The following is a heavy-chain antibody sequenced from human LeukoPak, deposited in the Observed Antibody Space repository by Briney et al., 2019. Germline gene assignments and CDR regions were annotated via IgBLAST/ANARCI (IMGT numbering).Heavy chain of an antibody. V-gene: IGHV3-21*01. CDR2: ISSSSSYI. CDR1: GFTFSSYE. D-gene: IGHD3-22*01. Sequence: PGGSLRLSCAASGFTFSSYEMNWVRQAPGKGLEWVSSISSSSSYIYYADSVKGRFTISRDNAKNSLYLQMNSLRAEDTAVYYCARDRSGYYYDSSGYHGHFQHWGQGTLVTVSS. J-gene: IGHJ1*01. CDR3: ARDRSGYYYDSSGYHGHFQH.